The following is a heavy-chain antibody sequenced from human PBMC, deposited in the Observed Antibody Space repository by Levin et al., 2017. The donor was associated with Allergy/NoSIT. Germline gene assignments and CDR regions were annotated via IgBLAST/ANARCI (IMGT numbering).Heavy chain of an antibody. V-gene: IGHV1-46*01. CDR1: GYTFTSYY. D-gene: IGHD5-18*01. CDR3: ARGSWWIQLWPQGDYFDY. CDR2: INPSGGST. Sequence: ASVKVSCKASGYTFTSYYMHWVRQAPGQGLEWMGIINPSGGSTSYAQKFQGRVTMTRDTSTSTVYMELSSLRSEDTAVYYCARGSWWIQLWPQGDYFDYWGQGTLVTVSS. J-gene: IGHJ4*02.